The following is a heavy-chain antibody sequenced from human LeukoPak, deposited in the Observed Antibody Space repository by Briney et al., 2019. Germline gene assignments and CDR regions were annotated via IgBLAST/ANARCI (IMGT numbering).Heavy chain of an antibody. Sequence: GWSLRLSCVASGLNFDDSAMHWVRQAPGKGLEWVSLISADGGSTFSADSVKGRFSISRDNSKNSLYLQMNSLRSEDTAMYYCAKESGKFDYWGQGTLVAVSS. CDR2: ISADGGST. CDR3: AKESGKFDY. V-gene: IGHV3-43*02. CDR1: GLNFDDSA. J-gene: IGHJ4*02.